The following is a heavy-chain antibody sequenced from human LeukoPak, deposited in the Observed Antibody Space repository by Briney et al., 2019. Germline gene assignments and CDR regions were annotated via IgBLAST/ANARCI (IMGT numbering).Heavy chain of an antibody. J-gene: IGHJ4*02. CDR1: GGSISSGGYS. CDR2: IYHSGST. V-gene: IGHV4-30-2*01. CDR3: ARYCSSTSCSSSYYFDY. D-gene: IGHD2-2*01. Sequence: SQTLSLTCAVSGGSISSGGYSWSWIRQPPGKGLEWIGYIYHSGSTYYKPSLKSRVTISGDRSKNKFSLKLSSVTAADTAVYYCARYCSSTSCSSSYYFDYWGQGTLVTVSS.